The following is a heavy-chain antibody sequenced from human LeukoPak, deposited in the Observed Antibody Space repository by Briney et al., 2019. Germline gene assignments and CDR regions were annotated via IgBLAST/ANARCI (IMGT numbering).Heavy chain of an antibody. Sequence: SETLSLTCTVSGGSISSYYWSWIRQPPGKGLEWIGYIYTSGSTNYNPSLKSRATISVDTSKNQFSLKLSSVTAADTAVYYCARLSSGYDGGTYYYYMDVWGKGTTVTVSS. V-gene: IGHV4-4*09. CDR2: IYTSGST. J-gene: IGHJ6*03. CDR1: GGSISSYY. D-gene: IGHD5-12*01. CDR3: ARLSSGYDGGTYYYYMDV.